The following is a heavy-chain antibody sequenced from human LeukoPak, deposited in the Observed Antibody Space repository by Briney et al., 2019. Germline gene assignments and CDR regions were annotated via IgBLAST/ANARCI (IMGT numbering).Heavy chain of an antibody. D-gene: IGHD3/OR15-3a*01. CDR1: GGTFSNDA. J-gene: IGHJ4*02. CDR2: VIPFLGTT. Sequence: ASVKVSCKASGGTFSNDAVSWVRQAPGEGLKWMGRVIPFLGTTNYAHNFQGRVTTTADQDTQTAYMELRSLRSEDTAVYFCARGPSSDLRTGFFFGYFDDWGQGTLITVSS. V-gene: IGHV1-69*11. CDR3: ARGPSSDLRTGFFFGYFDD.